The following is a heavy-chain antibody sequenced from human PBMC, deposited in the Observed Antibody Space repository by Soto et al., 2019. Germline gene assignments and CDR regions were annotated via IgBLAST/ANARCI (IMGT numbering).Heavy chain of an antibody. J-gene: IGHJ1*01. V-gene: IGHV1-58*02. D-gene: IGHD2-2*01. CDR2: IVVGSGNT. CDR1: GFTLTSSA. CDR3: ARMCSIPTCLCDAHDI. Sequence: SVKGSCKASGFTLTSSAMQWVRQARGQRLEWIGWIVVGSGNTNYAQKFQERVTITRDMSTSTAYMELSSLRSEDTAVYYCARMCSIPTCLCDAHDIWGQGALVTSPQ.